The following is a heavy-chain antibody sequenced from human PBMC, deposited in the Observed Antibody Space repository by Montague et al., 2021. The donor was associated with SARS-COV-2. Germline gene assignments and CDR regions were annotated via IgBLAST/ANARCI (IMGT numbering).Heavy chain of an antibody. D-gene: IGHD3-10*01. Sequence: SLRLSCAASGPTFGDYAMHWVRQTPGKGLEWVSGISWNSGSRGYADSVKGRFTIYRDNAKNSLYLQMNSLRTEDTAFYYCAKDYYFGAFDIWGQGTMVAVSS. CDR1: GPTFGDYA. V-gene: IGHV3-9*01. CDR3: AKDYYFGAFDI. J-gene: IGHJ3*02. CDR2: ISWNSGSR.